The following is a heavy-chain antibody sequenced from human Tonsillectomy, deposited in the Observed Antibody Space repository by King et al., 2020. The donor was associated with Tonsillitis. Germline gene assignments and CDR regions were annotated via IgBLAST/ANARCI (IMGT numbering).Heavy chain of an antibody. CDR3: TRRSSL. J-gene: IGHJ4*02. V-gene: IGHV3-15*01. Sequence: VQLVESGGGLVKPGGSLRLSCAPSGFTFSDACMSWVRQPPGKGLEWVGRIKTKDQGGAIDYATAVEGRFSISRDDSKNTLYLQMNNLQPEDTAVYYCTRRSSLGGQGTLVTVSS. CDR1: GFTFSDAC. CDR2: IKTKDQGGAI. D-gene: IGHD6-13*01.